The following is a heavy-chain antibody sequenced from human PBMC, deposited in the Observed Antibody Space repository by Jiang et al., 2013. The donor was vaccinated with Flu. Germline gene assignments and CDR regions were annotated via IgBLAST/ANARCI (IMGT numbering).Heavy chain of an antibody. V-gene: IGHV1-46*01. CDR2: INPSGGST. CDR1: GYTFTSYY. D-gene: IGHD5-12*01. Sequence: SGAEVKKPGASVKVSCKASGYTFTSYYMHWVRQAPGQGLEWVGIINPSGGSTSYAQKFQGRVTMTRDTSISTAYMELSRLRSDDTAVYFCARGSRGGGYEAFDFWGQGTMVSVSS. J-gene: IGHJ3*01. CDR3: ARGSRGGGYEAFDF.